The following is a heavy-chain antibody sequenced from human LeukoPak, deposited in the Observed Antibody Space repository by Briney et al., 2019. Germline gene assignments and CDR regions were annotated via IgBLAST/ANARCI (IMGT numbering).Heavy chain of an antibody. CDR1: GFTFSSYA. CDR2: ISASGGST. J-gene: IGHJ4*02. Sequence: GGSPRLSCAASGFTFSSYAMSWVRQAPGKGLEWVSTISASGGSTYYADSVKGRFTISRDNSKDTVYLQMNNLRAEDTAVYYCAKEGYSSGGYFDYWGQGTLVTVSS. V-gene: IGHV3-23*01. CDR3: AKEGYSSGGYFDY. D-gene: IGHD6-19*01.